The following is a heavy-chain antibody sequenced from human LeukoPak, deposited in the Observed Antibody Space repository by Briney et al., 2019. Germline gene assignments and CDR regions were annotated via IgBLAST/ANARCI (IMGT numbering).Heavy chain of an antibody. V-gene: IGHV3-7*05. CDR2: IKEDGSET. CDR3: AKAADWLAADYIDY. D-gene: IGHD3-9*01. CDR1: GFQFNTYW. Sequence: PGGSLRLSCAGSGFQFNTYWISWIRQAPGKGLQWLGNIKEDGSETYYVGSLKGRLTISRDNAKNSSFLEMSSLRVEDTAVYYCAKAADWLAADYIDYWGQGTLVTVSS. J-gene: IGHJ4*02.